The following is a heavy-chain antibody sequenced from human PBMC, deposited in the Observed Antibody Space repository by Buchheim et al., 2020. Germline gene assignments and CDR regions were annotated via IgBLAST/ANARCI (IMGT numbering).Heavy chain of an antibody. V-gene: IGHV4-31*03. J-gene: IGHJ5*02. CDR2: IYYSGST. CDR1: GGSISSGGYY. Sequence: QVQLQESGPGLVKPSQTLSLTCTVSGGSISSGGYYWSWIRQHPGKGLEWIGYIYYSGSTNYNPSLKSRVTISVDTSKNQFSLKLSSVTAADTAVYYCASGGREQYDFWSGHNWFDPWGQGTL. CDR3: ASGGREQYDFWSGHNWFDP. D-gene: IGHD3-3*01.